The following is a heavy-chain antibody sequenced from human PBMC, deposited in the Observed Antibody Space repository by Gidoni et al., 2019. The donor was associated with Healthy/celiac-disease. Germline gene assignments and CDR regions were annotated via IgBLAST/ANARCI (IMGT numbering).Heavy chain of an antibody. J-gene: IGHJ4*02. D-gene: IGHD6-19*01. CDR2: INAGNGNT. CDR1: GYTFTRYA. Sequence: QVQLVQSGAEVKKPGASVKVSCKASGYTFTRYAMHWVRQAPGQRLEWMGWINAGNGNTKYSQKFQGRVTITRDTSASTAYMELSSLRSEDTAVYYCARPEKAVAGSYYFDYWGQGTLVTVSS. CDR3: ARPEKAVAGSYYFDY. V-gene: IGHV1-3*01.